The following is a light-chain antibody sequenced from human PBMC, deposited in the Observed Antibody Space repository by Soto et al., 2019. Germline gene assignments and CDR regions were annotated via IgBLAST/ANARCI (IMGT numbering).Light chain of an antibody. CDR3: QKRSNWPRT. Sequence: DVVMTQSPLSLPVTLGQPASISCRSSQSLVYSDGNTYLNWFQQRPGQSPRRLIYKVSNRDSGVRDRFSGSGSGTDFTLTISSLEPEDVSVYYCQKRSNWPRTLGQGTKVDIK. J-gene: IGKJ1*01. CDR2: KVS. V-gene: IGKV2-30*01. CDR1: QSLVYSDGNTY.